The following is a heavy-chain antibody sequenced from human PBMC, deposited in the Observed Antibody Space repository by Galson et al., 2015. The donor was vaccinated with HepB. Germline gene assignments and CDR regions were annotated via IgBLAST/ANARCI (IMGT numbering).Heavy chain of an antibody. CDR3: ARSRDGDYEHPDY. CDR2: IWYDGSNK. Sequence: SLRLSCAASGFTFSSYGMHWVRQAPGKGLEWVAVIWYDGSNKYYADSVKGRFTISRDNSKNTLYLQMNSLRAEDTAVYYCARSRDGDYEHPDYWGQGTLVTVSS. V-gene: IGHV3-33*01. J-gene: IGHJ4*02. D-gene: IGHD4-17*01. CDR1: GFTFSSYG.